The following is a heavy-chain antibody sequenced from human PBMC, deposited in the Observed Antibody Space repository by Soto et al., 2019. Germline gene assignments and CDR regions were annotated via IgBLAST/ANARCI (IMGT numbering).Heavy chain of an antibody. CDR3: AGSVAGHGEIDY. CDR2: IIPIFGTA. Sequence: VKVSCKASGGTFSSYAISWVRQAPGQGLEWMGGIIPIFGTANYAQKFQGRVTITADESTSTAYMELSSLRSEDTAVYYCAGSVAGHGEIDYWGQGTLVTVSS. V-gene: IGHV1-69*13. D-gene: IGHD6-25*01. J-gene: IGHJ4*02. CDR1: GGTFSSYA.